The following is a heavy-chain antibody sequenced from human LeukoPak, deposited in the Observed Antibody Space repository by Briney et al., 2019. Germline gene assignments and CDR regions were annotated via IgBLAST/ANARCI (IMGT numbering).Heavy chain of an antibody. CDR2: IYYSGNT. CDR3: ARGWGYVDY. CDR1: GGSISSYY. J-gene: IGHJ4*02. V-gene: IGHV4-59*01. D-gene: IGHD1-26*01. Sequence: SETLSLTWTLSGGSISSYYWIWIRQPPGKGLEWIGYIYYSGNTNYNPSLKSRVTISVETSKNQFSLKLSAVTAADTAVYYCARGWGYVDYWGQGALVTVSS.